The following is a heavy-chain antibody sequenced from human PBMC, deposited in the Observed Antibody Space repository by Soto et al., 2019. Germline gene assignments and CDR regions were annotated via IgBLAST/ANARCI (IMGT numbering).Heavy chain of an antibody. CDR2: ISYDGSNK. J-gene: IGHJ4*02. CDR1: GFTFSSYG. Sequence: QVQLVESGGGVVQPGRSLRLSCAASGFTFSSYGMHWVRQAPGKGLEWVAVISYDGSNKYYADSVKGRFTISRDNSKNTLYLQINSLRAEDTAVYYCAKAADSYGYFDYWGQGTLVTVSS. CDR3: AKAADSYGYFDY. V-gene: IGHV3-30*18. D-gene: IGHD5-18*01.